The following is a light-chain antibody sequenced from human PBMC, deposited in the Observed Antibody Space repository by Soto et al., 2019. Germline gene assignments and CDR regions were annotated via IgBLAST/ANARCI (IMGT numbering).Light chain of an antibody. V-gene: IGKV3-11*01. CDR3: QQRSNWPPMYP. CDR2: DAS. Sequence: EIEMTQSPDTLSLAPGERVTLSCRASESVSTNLAWYQQKPGQAPRLLIYDASNRANGIPARFSGSGSGTDFTLTISSREPEDFSVYYCQQRSNWPPMYPLGQGTKVDI. CDR1: ESVSTN. J-gene: IGKJ2*01.